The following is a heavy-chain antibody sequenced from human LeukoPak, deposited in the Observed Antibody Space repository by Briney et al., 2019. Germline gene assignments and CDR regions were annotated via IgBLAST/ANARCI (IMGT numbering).Heavy chain of an antibody. V-gene: IGHV3-30-3*01. Sequence: GSLRLSCAASGFTFTIYAIHWVRQAPGKGLEWVAVTDGSNTFYADSVKGRFSLPSDNSKNTLYLQMNSLRAEDTAVYYCAKDLIAGPPDYFDYWGQGTLVTVSS. J-gene: IGHJ4*02. CDR3: AKDLIAGPPDYFDY. CDR1: GFTFTIYA. CDR2: TDGSNT. D-gene: IGHD1-14*01.